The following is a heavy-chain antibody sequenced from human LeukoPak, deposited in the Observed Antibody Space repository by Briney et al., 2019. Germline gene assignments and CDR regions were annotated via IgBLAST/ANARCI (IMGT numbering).Heavy chain of an antibody. V-gene: IGHV4-34*01. CDR2: INHSGST. D-gene: IGHD6-13*01. Sequence: PSETLSLTCAVYGGSFSGYYWSWIRQPPRKGLEWIGEINHSGSTNYNPSLKSRVTISVDTSKNQFSLKLSSVTAADTAVYYCALRPLAGAAAGTSYFDYWGQGTLVTVSS. J-gene: IGHJ4*02. CDR3: ALRPLAGAAAGTSYFDY. CDR1: GGSFSGYY.